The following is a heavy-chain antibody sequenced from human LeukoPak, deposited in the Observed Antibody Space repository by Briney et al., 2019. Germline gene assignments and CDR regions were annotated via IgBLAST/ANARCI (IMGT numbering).Heavy chain of an antibody. CDR1: GFTFSSYE. V-gene: IGHV3-48*03. CDR2: ISSSGSTI. D-gene: IGHD6-13*01. CDR3: ARSPYSSSWYIDY. J-gene: IGHJ4*02. Sequence: GGSLRLSCAASGFTFSSYEMNWVRQAPGKGLERVSYISSSGSTIYYADSVKGRFTIPRDNAKNSLYLQMNSLRAEDTAVYYCARSPYSSSWYIDYWGQGTLVTVSS.